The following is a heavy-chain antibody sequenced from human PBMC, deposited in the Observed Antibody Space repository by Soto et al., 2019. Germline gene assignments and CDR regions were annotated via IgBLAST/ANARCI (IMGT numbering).Heavy chain of an antibody. CDR2: INAYNGNT. Sequence: ASVKVSCKTSGSTFTNYGVSGVRQAPGQGLEWVGWINAYNGNTNYAQNFQGRVTITTETSTTTAYMDLRSLKSDDTAVYYCARDIDYDVDYWGQGTLVTVSS. CDR1: GSTFTNYG. J-gene: IGHJ4*02. CDR3: ARDIDYDVDY. V-gene: IGHV1-18*01. D-gene: IGHD3-16*01.